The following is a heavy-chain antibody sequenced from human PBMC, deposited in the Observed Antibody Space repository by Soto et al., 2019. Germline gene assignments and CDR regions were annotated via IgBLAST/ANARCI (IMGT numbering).Heavy chain of an antibody. CDR3: ARQAID. CDR2: VYYSGST. J-gene: IGHJ4*02. Sequence: SETLSLTCTVSGGSISDYYWSWFRQAPGKGLDWIGYVYYSGSTNYNPSLQSRVTMSVDTSKNQFSLKLSSVTAADTAVYYCARQAIDWGQGTLVTSPQ. CDR1: GGSISDYY. V-gene: IGHV4-59*08.